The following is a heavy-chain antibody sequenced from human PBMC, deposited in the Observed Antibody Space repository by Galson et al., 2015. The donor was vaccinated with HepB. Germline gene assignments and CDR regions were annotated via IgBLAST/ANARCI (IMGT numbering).Heavy chain of an antibody. J-gene: IGHJ3*02. D-gene: IGHD4-17*01. CDR2: IIPIFGTA. CDR3: ARGGAYGDYDLEAFDI. V-gene: IGHV1-69*13. Sequence: SVKVSCKASGGTFSSYAISWVRQAPGQGLEWMGGIIPIFGTANYAQKFQGRVTITADESTSTAYMELSSLRSEDTAVYYCARGGAYGDYDLEAFDIWGQGTMVTVSS. CDR1: GGTFSSYA.